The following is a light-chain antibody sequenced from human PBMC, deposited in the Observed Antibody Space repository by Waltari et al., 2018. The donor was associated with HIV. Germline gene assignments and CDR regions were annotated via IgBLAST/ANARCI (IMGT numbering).Light chain of an antibody. CDR2: WAS. V-gene: IGKV4-1*01. CDR3: QQYYSVPLP. J-gene: IGKJ4*02. CDR1: QSVLYNSNNKNY. Sequence: DIVMTQSPDFLAVSLGARATIDCKSSQSVLYNSNNKNYLALYQHKPGQSPNLLIYWASTRESGVPDRFCGSGSGTDFTLTISSLQAEDVAVYDCQQYYSVPLPFGGGTKVEIK.